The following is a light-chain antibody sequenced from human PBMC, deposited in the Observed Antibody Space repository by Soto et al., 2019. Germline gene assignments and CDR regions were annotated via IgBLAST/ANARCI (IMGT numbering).Light chain of an antibody. CDR2: DSS. J-gene: IGKJ5*01. Sequence: EIELTQSPATLSLSPGETATLSCRASQNVDKFLAWYQQRPGQPPRLLIFDSSNRATGVPVRFSGSGSGTVFTLTIGSLGPEDSAVYYCQKRKNWPPITFGQGTRLEIK. CDR1: QNVDKF. CDR3: QKRKNWPPIT. V-gene: IGKV3-11*01.